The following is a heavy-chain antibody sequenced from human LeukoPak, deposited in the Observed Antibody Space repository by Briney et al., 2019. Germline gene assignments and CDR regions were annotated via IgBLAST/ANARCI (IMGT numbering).Heavy chain of an antibody. CDR1: GFTLSDYY. CDR3: ARHVVAVGFDY. CDR2: ISSSGSTI. V-gene: IGHV3-11*04. Sequence: GGSLRLSCAASGFTLSDYYMSWIRQAPGKGLEWVSYISSSGSTIYYADSLKGRFTISRDNAKNSLYLQMNSLRAEDTAVYYCARHVVAVGFDYWGQGTLVTVSS. J-gene: IGHJ4*02. D-gene: IGHD3-22*01.